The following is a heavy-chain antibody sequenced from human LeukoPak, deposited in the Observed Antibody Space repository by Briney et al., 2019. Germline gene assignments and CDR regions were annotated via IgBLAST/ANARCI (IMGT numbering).Heavy chain of an antibody. CDR2: INHSGST. CDR3: ARQVRGQSMEPDF. CDR1: GGSFSGYY. D-gene: IGHD3-10*01. Sequence: SETLSLTCAVYGGSFSGYYWSWIRQPPGKGLEWIGEINHSGSTNYNPSLKSRVTISVDTSKNQFSLKLGSVTAADTAVYYCARQVRGQSMEPDFWGRGTLVTVSS. J-gene: IGHJ4*02. V-gene: IGHV4-34*01.